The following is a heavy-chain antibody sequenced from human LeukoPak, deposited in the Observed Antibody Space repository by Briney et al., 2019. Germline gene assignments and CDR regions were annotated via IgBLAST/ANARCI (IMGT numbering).Heavy chain of an antibody. CDR2: IKQDGSEK. D-gene: IGHD2-15*01. V-gene: IGHV3-7*01. Sequence: PGGSLRLSCAASGFTFSSYWMSWVRQAPGKGLEWVANIKQDGSEKYYVDSVKGRFTISRDNAKNSLYLQMNSLRAEDTAVYYCARGYCSGGSCYGAFDIWGQGTMVTASS. CDR1: GFTFSSYW. CDR3: ARGYCSGGSCYGAFDI. J-gene: IGHJ3*02.